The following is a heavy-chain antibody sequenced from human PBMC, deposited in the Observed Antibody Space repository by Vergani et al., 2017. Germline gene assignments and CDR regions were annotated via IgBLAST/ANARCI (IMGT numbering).Heavy chain of an antibody. Sequence: QVQLVQSGAEVKKPGSSVKVSCKSSGVTFSSYAISWVRQAPGQRLEWMGRIIPIFGTANYAQKFQGRVTITEDESTSTDYMELSSLRSEDTALYYYASAYNYYASSGYSAYYYGMDFWGQGTMVTVSS. J-gene: IGHJ6*02. V-gene: IGHV1-69*15. CDR1: GVTFSSYA. CDR3: ASAYNYYASSGYSAYYYGMDF. CDR2: IIPIFGTA. D-gene: IGHD3-22*01.